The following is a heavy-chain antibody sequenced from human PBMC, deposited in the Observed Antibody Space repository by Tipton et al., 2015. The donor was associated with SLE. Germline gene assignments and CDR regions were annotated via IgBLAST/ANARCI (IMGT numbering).Heavy chain of an antibody. Sequence: TLSLTCSVSGGSINSASYHWGWIRQPPGKGLEWIGTVYYNGNTYYNPSLKSRVTMSVDTSKNQFSLKLNSVTAADTAVYYCARDWGTRGEGYFDLWGRGTLVTVSS. CDR1: GGSINSASYH. V-gene: IGHV4-39*07. J-gene: IGHJ2*01. D-gene: IGHD3-10*01. CDR3: ARDWGTRGEGYFDL. CDR2: VYYNGNT.